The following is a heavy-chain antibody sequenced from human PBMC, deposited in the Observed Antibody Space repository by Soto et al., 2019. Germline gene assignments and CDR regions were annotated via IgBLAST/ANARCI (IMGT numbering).Heavy chain of an antibody. Sequence: EVQLVESGGGLVQPGGSLRLSCAASGFTVSSNYMSWVRQAPGKGLEWVSVIYSGGSTYYTDSVKGRFTISRDNSKNTLYLQMNSLIAEDTAVYYCARDPCSGGSCHWYFDLWGRGTMVTVSS. CDR1: GFTVSSNY. J-gene: IGHJ2*01. CDR3: ARDPCSGGSCHWYFDL. V-gene: IGHV3-66*01. CDR2: IYSGGST. D-gene: IGHD2-15*01.